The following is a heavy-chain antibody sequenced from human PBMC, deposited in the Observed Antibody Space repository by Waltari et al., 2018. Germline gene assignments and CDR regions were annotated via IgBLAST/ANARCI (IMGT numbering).Heavy chain of an antibody. CDR3: ARGARRTTVTTGWWYFDL. J-gene: IGHJ2*01. V-gene: IGHV3-74*01. CDR2: SNSDGSST. D-gene: IGHD4-17*01. Sequence: ELQLVESGGGLVQPGGSLRLSCAALGFTYSMHWMHWVGQAPGKGLVWVSRSNSDGSSTSYADSVKGRFTISKDNAKNTVYLQMNSLRAEDTAIYYCARGARRTTVTTGWWYFDLWGRGTLVTVSS. CDR1: GFTYSMHW.